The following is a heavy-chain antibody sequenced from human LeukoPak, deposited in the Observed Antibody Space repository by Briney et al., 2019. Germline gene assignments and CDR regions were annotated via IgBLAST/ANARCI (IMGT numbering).Heavy chain of an antibody. J-gene: IGHJ4*02. CDR3: GGGFVY. D-gene: IGHD3-16*01. CDR2: IYSGGSK. Sequence: GGSLRLSCAASGFTVSSNYMSWVRHAPGKGLEWVSVIYSGGSKYYPDSVEGRFTISRDNSKSTRSLQRNSLRGEDTHVYYCGGGFVYWGQGALVTVSS. V-gene: IGHV3-53*01. CDR1: GFTVSSNY.